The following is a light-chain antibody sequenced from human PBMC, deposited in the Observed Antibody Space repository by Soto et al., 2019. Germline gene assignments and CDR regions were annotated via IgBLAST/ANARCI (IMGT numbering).Light chain of an antibody. CDR2: LGS. V-gene: IGKV2-28*01. CDR1: QSLLHTNGYNY. CDR3: LQTLQTPLT. J-gene: IGKJ4*01. Sequence: DIVMTQSPLSLPVTPGEPASISCRSSQSLLHTNGYNYLDWYLQKSGQSPQLLIYLGSNRASEVPERFSGNGSGTDFTLKISRVEAEDVGVYYCLQTLQTPLTFGGGTKVEIK.